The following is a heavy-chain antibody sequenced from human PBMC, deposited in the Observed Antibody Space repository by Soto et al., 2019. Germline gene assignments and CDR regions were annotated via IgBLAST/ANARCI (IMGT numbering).Heavy chain of an antibody. CDR2: IVPLFRTT. Sequence: SVKVSCKSSGGTFSSYAINWGRQAPGHGLEWMGGIVPLFRTTNYAQKFQGRVTITADTSTYTVYMELSELRSGDTAVYYCARGGYSSTWSNLLDRSGLDFRGQGTTVTVSS. J-gene: IGHJ6*02. D-gene: IGHD6-13*01. V-gene: IGHV1-69*06. CDR3: ARGGYSSTWSNLLDRSGLDF. CDR1: GGTFSSYA.